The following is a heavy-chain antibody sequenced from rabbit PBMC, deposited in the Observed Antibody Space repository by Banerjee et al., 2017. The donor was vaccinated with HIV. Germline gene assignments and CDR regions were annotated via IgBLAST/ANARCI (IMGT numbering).Heavy chain of an antibody. J-gene: IGHJ4*01. Sequence: QSLEESGGDLVKPGASLTLTCTASGFTLSNYWMRWVRQAPGKGLEWIACIDTGRDSRTDYASWVNGRFTISRGTSLNTVTLQLTSLTAADTATYFCARRYASSGGYYGRVDLWGPGTLVTVS. D-gene: IGHD1-1*01. V-gene: IGHV1S40*01. CDR1: GFTLSNYW. CDR3: ARRYASSGGYYGRVDL. CDR2: IDTGRDSRT.